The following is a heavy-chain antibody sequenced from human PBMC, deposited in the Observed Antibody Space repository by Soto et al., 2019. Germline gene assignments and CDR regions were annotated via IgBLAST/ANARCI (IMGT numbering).Heavy chain of an antibody. D-gene: IGHD6-6*01. CDR3: ARAKGGSSSQPPDY. Sequence: GASVKVSCKASGGTFSSYAISWVRQAPGQGLGWMGGIIPIFGTANYAQKFQGRVTITADESTSTAYMELSSLRSEDTAVYYCARAKGGSSSQPPDYWGQGTLVTVSS. CDR1: GGTFSSYA. V-gene: IGHV1-69*13. J-gene: IGHJ4*02. CDR2: IIPIFGTA.